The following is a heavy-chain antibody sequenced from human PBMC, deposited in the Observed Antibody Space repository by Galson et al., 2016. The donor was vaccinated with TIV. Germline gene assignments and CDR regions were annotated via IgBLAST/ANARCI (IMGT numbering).Heavy chain of an antibody. CDR2: IIPIFGTA. J-gene: IGHJ4*02. D-gene: IGHD2-15*01. V-gene: IGHV1-69*13. CDR1: GGPFFSSYA. CDR3: ARDQGYCSGGSCLLDY. Sequence: SVKVSCKASGGPFFSSYAISWVRQAPGQGLEWIGRIIPIFGTANYAQTLQSRVTITADESTSTSYMDLSSLRSEDTAVYYCARDQGYCSGGSCLLDYWGQGTLVTVSS.